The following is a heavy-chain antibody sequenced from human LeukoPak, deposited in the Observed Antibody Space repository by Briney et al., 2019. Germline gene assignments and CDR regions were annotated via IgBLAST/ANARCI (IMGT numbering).Heavy chain of an antibody. Sequence: SETLSLTCTVSGGSISSTTYYWAWIRQPPGKGLEWIGSIHKSGSTYYTPSLKTRVTMSVDTSKNQFSLKLNSVTATDTAVYYCTKHGDNADYTIFYWFDPWGQGALVTVSS. V-gene: IGHV4-39*01. CDR2: IHKSGST. CDR3: TKHGDNADYTIFYWFDP. CDR1: GGSISSTTYY. D-gene: IGHD3-3*01. J-gene: IGHJ5*02.